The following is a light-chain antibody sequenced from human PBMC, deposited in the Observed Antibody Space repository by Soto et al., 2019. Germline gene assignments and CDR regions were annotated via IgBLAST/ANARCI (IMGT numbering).Light chain of an antibody. V-gene: IGLV2-18*02. J-gene: IGLJ1*01. CDR2: EVS. CDR3: SSYTSSSTYV. Sequence: LTQPPSVSRSPGQSVTISCTGTSSDVGSYNRVSWYQQPPGTAPKLMIYEVSNRPSGVPDRFSGSKSGNTASLTISGLQAEDEADYYCSSYTSSSTYVFGTGTKVTVL. CDR1: SSDVGSYNR.